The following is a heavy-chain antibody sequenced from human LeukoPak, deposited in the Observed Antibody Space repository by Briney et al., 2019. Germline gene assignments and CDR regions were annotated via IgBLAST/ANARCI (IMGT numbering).Heavy chain of an antibody. V-gene: IGHV3-11*04. J-gene: IGHJ4*02. CDR2: ISSSGSTI. CDR3: AAVHQYNWNYPDY. D-gene: IGHD1-20*01. CDR1: GFTFNDYC. Sequence: PGGSLRLSCAASGFTFNDYCMNWIRQAPGKGLEWVSYISSSGSTIYYADSVKGRFTISRDSAKNSLSLQMNSLRVEDTAVYYCAAVHQYNWNYPDYWGQGTLVTVSS.